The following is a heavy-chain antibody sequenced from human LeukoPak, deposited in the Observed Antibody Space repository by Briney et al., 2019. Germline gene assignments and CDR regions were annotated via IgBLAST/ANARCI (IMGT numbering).Heavy chain of an antibody. CDR1: EFSVGSNY. D-gene: IGHD4-17*01. CDR2: IYSGGST. CDR3: ARSDYYGDYFDY. J-gene: IGHJ4*02. V-gene: IGHV3-66*01. Sequence: GGSLRLSCAASEFSVGSNYMTWVRQAPGKGLEWVSLIYSGGSTYYADSVKGRFTISRDNSKNTLYLQMNSLRAEDTAVYYCARSDYYGDYFDYWGQGTLVTVSS.